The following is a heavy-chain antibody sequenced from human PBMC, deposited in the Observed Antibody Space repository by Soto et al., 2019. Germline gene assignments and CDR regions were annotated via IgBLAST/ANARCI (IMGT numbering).Heavy chain of an antibody. Sequence: ASVKVSCKASGGTFSSYAISWVRQAPGQGLEWMGGIIPIFGTANYAQKFQGRVTITADKSTSTAYMELGSLRSEDTAVYYCARDKAAQGYSSSWRWNWFGHWGQGTLVTVSS. CDR3: ARDKAAQGYSSSWRWNWFGH. CDR1: GGTFSSYA. V-gene: IGHV1-69*06. D-gene: IGHD6-13*01. J-gene: IGHJ5*02. CDR2: IIPIFGTA.